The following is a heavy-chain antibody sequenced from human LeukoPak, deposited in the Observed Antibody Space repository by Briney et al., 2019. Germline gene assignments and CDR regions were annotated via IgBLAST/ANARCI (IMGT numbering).Heavy chain of an antibody. CDR3: ARAPRSWFPKGYYYYGMDV. Sequence: SQTLSLTCAISGDSVSSNSAAWNWIRQSPSRGLEWLGRTYYRSKWYNDYAVSVKSRITINPDTSKNQFSLQLNSVTPEDTAVYYCARAPRSWFPKGYYYYGMDVWGQGTTVTVSS. V-gene: IGHV6-1*01. D-gene: IGHD6-13*01. CDR2: TYYRSKWYN. J-gene: IGHJ6*02. CDR1: GDSVSSNSAA.